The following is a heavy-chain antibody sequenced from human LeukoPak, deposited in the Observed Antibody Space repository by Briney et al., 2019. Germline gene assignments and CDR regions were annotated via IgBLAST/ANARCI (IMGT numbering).Heavy chain of an antibody. D-gene: IGHD6-13*01. CDR1: GFTFNNAW. CDR2: IKSKTDGGTT. V-gene: IGHV3-15*01. CDR3: TTGQGSWYPYYFDY. Sequence: PGGSLRLSCAASGFTFNNAWMGWVRQAPGKGLEWVGRIKSKTDGGTTDYAAPVKGRFTISRDDSKNTLYLQMNSLKTEDTAVYYCTTGQGSWYPYYFDYWGQGTLVIVSS. J-gene: IGHJ4*02.